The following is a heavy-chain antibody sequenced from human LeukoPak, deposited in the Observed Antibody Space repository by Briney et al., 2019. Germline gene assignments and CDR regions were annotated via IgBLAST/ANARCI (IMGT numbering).Heavy chain of an antibody. CDR3: ARRVVVPTAGSFDP. CDR1: GYRFTNYW. D-gene: IGHD2-2*01. CDR2: IDPSDSYT. V-gene: IGHV5-10-1*01. Sequence: GESLRISCKGSGYRFTNYWISWVRQMPGKGLEWMGRIDPSDSYTSYSPSFKGHVTISVDKSISTAYLQWSSLEASDTAMYYCARRVVVPTAGSFDPWGQGTLVIVSS. J-gene: IGHJ5*02.